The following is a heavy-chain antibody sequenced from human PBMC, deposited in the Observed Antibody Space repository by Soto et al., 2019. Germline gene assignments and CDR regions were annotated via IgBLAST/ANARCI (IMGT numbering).Heavy chain of an antibody. V-gene: IGHV1-69*01. CDR3: ARERGEPGNLVVTAFDY. CDR1: GGTFSSYA. J-gene: IGHJ4*02. CDR2: IIPIFGTA. Sequence: QVQLVQSGAEVKKPGSSVKVSCKASGGTFSSYAISWVRQAPGQGLEWMGGIIPIFGTANYAQKVQGRVTITADESTMTAYIELSSLRSEATAVYYCARERGEPGNLVVTAFDYWGQGTLVTVSS. D-gene: IGHD2-21*02.